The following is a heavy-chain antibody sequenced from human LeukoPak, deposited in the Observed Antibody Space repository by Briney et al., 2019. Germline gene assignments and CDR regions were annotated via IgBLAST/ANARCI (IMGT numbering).Heavy chain of an antibody. CDR1: GGGSFTDYS. CDR3: ARGRGEAAGLDH. V-gene: IGHV4-34*01. Sequence: SETLSLTCAVSGGGSFTDYSWNWIRQSPGKGLEWVGEVTHAAILNYNPSLKGRIAISVDTSKNQVSLKLDSMTAADTAMYYCARGRGEAAGLDHWGQGTLVTVSS. D-gene: IGHD6-13*01. CDR2: VTHAAIL. J-gene: IGHJ4*02.